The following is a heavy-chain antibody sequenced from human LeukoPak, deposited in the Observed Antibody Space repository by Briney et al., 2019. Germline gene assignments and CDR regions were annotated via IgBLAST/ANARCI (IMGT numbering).Heavy chain of an antibody. D-gene: IGHD1-26*01. J-gene: IGHJ4*02. Sequence: SETLSLTCAVYGGSFSGYYWSWIRQPPGKGLEWIGEINHSGSTNYNPSLKSRVTISVDTSKNQFSLKLSSVTAADTAVYYCARGWSRGSYWGQGTLVTVSS. CDR2: INHSGST. CDR1: GGSFSGYY. CDR3: ARGWSRGSY. V-gene: IGHV4-34*01.